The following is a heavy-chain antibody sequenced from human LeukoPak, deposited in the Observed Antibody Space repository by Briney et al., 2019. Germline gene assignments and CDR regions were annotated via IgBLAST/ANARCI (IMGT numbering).Heavy chain of an antibody. CDR3: ARDHSSSGWYYFDY. V-gene: IGHV4-59*01. D-gene: IGHD6-19*01. J-gene: IGHJ4*02. CDR1: GGSISSYY. CDR2: IYYSGST. Sequence: SGTLSLTCTVSGGSISSYYWSWIRQPPGKGLEWIGYIYYSGSTNYNPSLKSRVTISVDTSKNQFSLKLSSVTAADTAVYYCARDHSSSGWYYFDYWGRGTLVTVSS.